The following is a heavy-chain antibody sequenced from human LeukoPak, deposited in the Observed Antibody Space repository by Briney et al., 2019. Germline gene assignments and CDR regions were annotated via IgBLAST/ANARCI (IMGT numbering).Heavy chain of an antibody. D-gene: IGHD3-22*01. CDR2: ISSSSSYI. J-gene: IGHJ4*02. Sequence: GGSLRLSCAASGFTFSSYSMNWVRQAPGKGLEWVSSISSSSSYIYYADSVKGRFTISRDNAKNSLYLQMNSLRAEDTAVYYCARERCYDSSGVALDYWGQGTLVTVSS. V-gene: IGHV3-21*01. CDR3: ARERCYDSSGVALDY. CDR1: GFTFSSYS.